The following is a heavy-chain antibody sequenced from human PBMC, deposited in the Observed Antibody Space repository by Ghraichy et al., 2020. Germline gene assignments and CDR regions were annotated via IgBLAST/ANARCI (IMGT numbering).Heavy chain of an antibody. Sequence: GGSLRLSCTVSGFTIGDYYMNWVRQAPGKGLEWVGFIRSKAYGGTTAYAASVKDRFTISRDESKRIAYLQMDSLRTEDTALYYCSRKMGAGDPGYANWGQGTMVTVSS. D-gene: IGHD1-26*01. CDR2: IRSKAYGGTT. J-gene: IGHJ3*01. CDR3: SRKMGAGDPGYAN. CDR1: GFTIGDYY. V-gene: IGHV3-49*04.